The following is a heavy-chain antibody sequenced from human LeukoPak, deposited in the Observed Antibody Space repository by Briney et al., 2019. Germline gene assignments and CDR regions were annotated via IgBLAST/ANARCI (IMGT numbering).Heavy chain of an antibody. CDR1: GGSISSYY. V-gene: IGHV4-59*01. CDR3: ARYIVSYPHDAFDI. CDR2: IYYSGST. D-gene: IGHD1-26*01. J-gene: IGHJ3*02. Sequence: PSETLSLTCTVSGGSISSYYWSWIRQPPGKGLEWIGYIYYSGSTSYNPSLKSRVTISVDTSKKQFSLKLSSVTAADAAFYYCARYIVSYPHDAFDIWGQGTMVTVSS.